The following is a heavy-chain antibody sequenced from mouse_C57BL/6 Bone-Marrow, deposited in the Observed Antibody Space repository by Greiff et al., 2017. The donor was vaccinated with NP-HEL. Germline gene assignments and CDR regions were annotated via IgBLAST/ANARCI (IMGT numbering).Heavy chain of an antibody. CDR3: ARYYGSSSYWYFDV. CDR1: GYTFTGYW. D-gene: IGHD1-1*01. J-gene: IGHJ1*03. V-gene: IGHV1-9*01. Sequence: QVQLQQSGAELMKPGASVKLSCKATGYTFTGYWIEWVKQRPGHGLEWIGEILPGSGSTNYNEKFKGKATFTADTSSNTAYMQLSSLTTGDSAIYYCARYYGSSSYWYFDVWGTGTTVTVSS. CDR2: ILPGSGST.